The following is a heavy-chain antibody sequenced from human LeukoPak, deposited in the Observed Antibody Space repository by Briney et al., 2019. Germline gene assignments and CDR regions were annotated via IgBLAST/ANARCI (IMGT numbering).Heavy chain of an antibody. CDR2: ISSSSSYI. CDR3: ARAPYDSSDWYFDL. J-gene: IGHJ2*01. V-gene: IGHV3-21*01. Sequence: AGGSLRLSCAASGFTFSSYSMNWVRQAPGKGLEWVSSISSSSSYIYYADSVKGRFTISRDNAKNSLYLQMNSLRAEDTAVYYCARAPYDSSDWYFDLWGRGTLVTVSS. CDR1: GFTFSSYS. D-gene: IGHD3-22*01.